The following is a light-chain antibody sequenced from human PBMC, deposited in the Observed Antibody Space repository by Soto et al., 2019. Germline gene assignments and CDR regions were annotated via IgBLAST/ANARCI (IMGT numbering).Light chain of an antibody. CDR3: QQRSTWPLT. J-gene: IGKJ4*01. V-gene: IGKV3-11*01. CDR1: QSVSSY. Sequence: EIVLTQSPATLSVSPGERATLSCRASQSVSSYLGWYQQKPGQAPRLVIYDVSDRVAGVPARFRGSGSGTDFTLTISSLEPEDSAVYYCQQRSTWPLTFGGGTKVDIK. CDR2: DVS.